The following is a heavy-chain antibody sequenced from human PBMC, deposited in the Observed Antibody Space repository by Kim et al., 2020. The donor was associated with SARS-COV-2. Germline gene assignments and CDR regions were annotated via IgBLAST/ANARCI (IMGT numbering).Heavy chain of an antibody. V-gene: IGHV3-33*06. J-gene: IGHJ4*02. CDR1: GFTFSSYG. D-gene: IGHD1-26*01. CDR2: IWYDGSNK. CDR3: AKSGGWDRSLQYYFDY. Sequence: GGSLRLSCAASGFTFSSYGMHWVRQAPGKGLEWVAVIWYDGSNKYYADSVKGRFTISRDNSKNTLYLQMNSLRAEDTAVYYCAKSGGWDRSLQYYFDYWGQGTLVTVSS.